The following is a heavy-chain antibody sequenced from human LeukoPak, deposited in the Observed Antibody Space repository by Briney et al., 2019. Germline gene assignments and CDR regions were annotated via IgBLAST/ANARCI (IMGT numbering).Heavy chain of an antibody. CDR1: GGSFSGYY. J-gene: IGHJ5*02. CDR2: INHSGST. Sequence: SETLSLTCAVYGGSFSGYYWSWIRQPPGKGLEWIGEINHSGSTNYNPSLKSRVTISVDTSKNQFSLKLSSVTAADTAVYYCARGRGIAAAGTGWFDPWGQGTLVTVSS. V-gene: IGHV4-34*01. CDR3: ARGRGIAAAGTGWFDP. D-gene: IGHD6-13*01.